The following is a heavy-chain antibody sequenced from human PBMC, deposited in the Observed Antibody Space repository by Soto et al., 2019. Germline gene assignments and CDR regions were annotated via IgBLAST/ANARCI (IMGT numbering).Heavy chain of an antibody. J-gene: IGHJ5*02. D-gene: IGHD4-17*01. CDR1: GYTFTSYD. CDR2: MNPNSGNT. V-gene: IGHV1-8*01. Sequence: QVQLVQSGAEVKKPGASVKVSCKASGYTFTSYDINWVRQATGQGLEWMGWMNPNSGNTGYAQKFQGRVTMTRNTSISTAYMELSSLRSEDTAVYYCARGGILRITSYGDYRYNWFDPWDQGTLVTVSS. CDR3: ARGGILRITSYGDYRYNWFDP.